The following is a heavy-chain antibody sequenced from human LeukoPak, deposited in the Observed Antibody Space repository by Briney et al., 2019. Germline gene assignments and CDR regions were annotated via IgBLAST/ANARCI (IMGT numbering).Heavy chain of an antibody. CDR2: INPSGGST. J-gene: IGHJ6*03. CDR1: GYTFTSYY. D-gene: IGHD2-2*01. Sequence: ASVKVSCKASGYTFTSYYMHWVRQAPGQGLEWTGIINPSGGSTSYAQKFQGRVTMTRDTSTSTVYMELSSLRSEDTAVYYCARDFRYCSSTSCYYMDVWGKGTTVTVSS. V-gene: IGHV1-46*01. CDR3: ARDFRYCSSTSCYYMDV.